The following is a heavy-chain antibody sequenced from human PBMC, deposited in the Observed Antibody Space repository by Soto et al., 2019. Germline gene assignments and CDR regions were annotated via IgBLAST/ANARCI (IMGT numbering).Heavy chain of an antibody. J-gene: IGHJ6*02. CDR2: VIPIFGTA. CDR1: GGPFSSYA. V-gene: IGHV1-69*13. Sequence: SVKGSLKASGGPFSSYATSLVRQAPGQGLEWIAGVIPIFGTANYAQKFQGRVTITADESTSTAYMELSSLRSEDTAVYYCARAPPTITGTRIHYYYYYGMDVWGQGTPVTVSS. CDR3: ARAPPTITGTRIHYYYYYGMDV. D-gene: IGHD1-20*01.